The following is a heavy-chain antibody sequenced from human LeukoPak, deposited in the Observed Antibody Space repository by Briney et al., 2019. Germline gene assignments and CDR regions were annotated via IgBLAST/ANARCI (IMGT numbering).Heavy chain of an antibody. Sequence: PGGSLRLSCAASGFTFSSYAMSWVRQAPGKGLEWVSAISGSGGSTYYADSVKGRFTVSRDNSKNTLYLQMNSLRAEDTAVYYCATTRMGWLRPAFDIWGQGTMVTVSS. CDR3: ATTRMGWLRPAFDI. D-gene: IGHD5-12*01. CDR2: ISGSGGST. CDR1: GFTFSSYA. J-gene: IGHJ3*02. V-gene: IGHV3-23*01.